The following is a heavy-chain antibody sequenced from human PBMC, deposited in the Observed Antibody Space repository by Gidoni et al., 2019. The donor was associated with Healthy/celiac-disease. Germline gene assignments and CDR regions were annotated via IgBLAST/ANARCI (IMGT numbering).Heavy chain of an antibody. CDR1: GSTFSDYY. CDR3: ARERGYNWNDVVDY. J-gene: IGHJ4*02. Sequence: QLQLVESGGGLVKPGGSLSLSCAASGSTFSDYYMSWIRQAPGKGLEWVSYISSSYTNYADSVKGRFTISRDNAKNSLYLQMNSLRAEDTAVYYCARERGYNWNDVVDYWGQGTLVTVSS. D-gene: IGHD1-20*01. CDR2: ISSSYT. V-gene: IGHV3-11*05.